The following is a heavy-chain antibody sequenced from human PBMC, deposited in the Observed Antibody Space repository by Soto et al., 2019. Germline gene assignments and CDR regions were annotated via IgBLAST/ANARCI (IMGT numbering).Heavy chain of an antibody. Sequence: QVQLVQSGAEVKKPGASVKVSCKASGYTFTSYGISWVRQAPGQGLEWMGWISAYHGNTNYAQKLQGRVTMTTDTSTSTAYLELRRLRSDDTAVYYCARDPPYDFWSGYYADYWGQGTLVTVSS. D-gene: IGHD3-3*01. CDR2: ISAYHGNT. CDR1: GYTFTSYG. J-gene: IGHJ4*02. CDR3: ARDPPYDFWSGYYADY. V-gene: IGHV1-18*01.